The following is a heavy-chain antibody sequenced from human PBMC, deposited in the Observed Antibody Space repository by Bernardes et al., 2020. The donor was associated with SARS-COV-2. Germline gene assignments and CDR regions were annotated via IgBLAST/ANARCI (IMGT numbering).Heavy chain of an antibody. CDR1: GYIFTDYF. V-gene: IGHV1-2*02. Sequence: ASVKVSCEASGYIFTDYFMHWVRQVPGQGLEWMGYIYAKNGDTRKTERFQGKLTMTRDRSTNTAYMELTGLTSDDTAVYYCAREEENAGQCRGERCSMYWGQGTLVTVSS. CDR2: IYAKNGDT. D-gene: IGHD2-21*01. J-gene: IGHJ4*02. CDR3: AREEENAGQCRGERCSMY.